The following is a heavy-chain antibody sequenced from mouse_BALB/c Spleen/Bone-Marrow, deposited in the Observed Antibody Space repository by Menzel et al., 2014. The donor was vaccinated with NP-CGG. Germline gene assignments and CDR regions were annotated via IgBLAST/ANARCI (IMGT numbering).Heavy chain of an antibody. CDR3: VAYYRYEYYFDY. V-gene: IGHV14-3*02. CDR1: GLIIKASH. D-gene: IGHD2-14*01. CDR2: FDPWDGNT. Sequence: EAQGVEPGAALVKPGASVKLSCTASGLIIKASHLHWVKQRPEQALERFGWFDPWDGNTIHDPKFQGNASITADTSSNTAYLQLSRLTSEDTAIYYCVAYYRYEYYFDYWSQCTTLTVSA. J-gene: IGHJ2*01.